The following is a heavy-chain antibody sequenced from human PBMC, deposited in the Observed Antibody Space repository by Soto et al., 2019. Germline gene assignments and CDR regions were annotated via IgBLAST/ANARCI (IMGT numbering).Heavy chain of an antibody. CDR1: GYTFTGYY. CDR3: ARPNCGGDCYSDEYFQH. D-gene: IGHD2-21*02. V-gene: IGHV1-2*02. CDR2: INPNSGGT. J-gene: IGHJ1*01. Sequence: ASVKVSCKASGYTFTGYYMHWVRQAPGQGLEWMGWINPNSGGTNYAQKFQGRVTMTRDTSISTAYMELSRLRSDDTAVYYCARPNCGGDCYSDEYFQHWGQGTLLTVSS.